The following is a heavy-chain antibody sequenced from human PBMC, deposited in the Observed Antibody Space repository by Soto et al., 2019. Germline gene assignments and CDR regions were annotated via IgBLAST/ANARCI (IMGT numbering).Heavy chain of an antibody. J-gene: IGHJ5*02. CDR2: IYYSGST. CDR1: GGSISSGGYY. CDR3: ARGPYYYGSGSYYNHWFDP. D-gene: IGHD3-10*01. V-gene: IGHV4-31*03. Sequence: QVQLQESGPGLVKPSQTLSLTCTVSGGSISSGGYYWSWIRQHPGKGLEWIGYIYYSGSTYYNPSLKSRATISVDTSKNQFSLKLSSVTAADTAVYYCARGPYYYGSGSYYNHWFDPWGQGTLVTVSS.